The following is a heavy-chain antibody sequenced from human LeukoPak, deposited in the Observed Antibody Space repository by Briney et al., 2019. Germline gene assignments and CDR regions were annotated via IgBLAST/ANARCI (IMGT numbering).Heavy chain of an antibody. V-gene: IGHV4-34*01. J-gene: IGHJ6*02. CDR3: ARDVVVVPAAIHYGLDV. CDR1: GGSFSDYF. CDR2: INHSGRT. D-gene: IGHD2-2*01. Sequence: SETLSLTCAVYGGSFSDYFWGWMRQPPGKGLEWIGEINHSGRTYYNPSLKSRVTISIDTSKNQFSLNLSSVTAAYTAVYYCARDVVVVPAAIHYGLDVWGQGTTVTVSS.